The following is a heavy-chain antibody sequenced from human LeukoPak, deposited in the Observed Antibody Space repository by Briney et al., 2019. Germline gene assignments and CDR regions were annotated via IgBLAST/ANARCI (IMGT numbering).Heavy chain of an antibody. V-gene: IGHV4-4*07. D-gene: IGHD4-11*01. Sequence: SETLSLTCTVSGGSISSYYWSWIRQPAGKRLEWIGRIHTSGSTNYNPSLKSRVTMSVDTSKNQFSLKLSSVTAADTAVYYCARHDYSNYPVFNYWGRGTLVTVSS. CDR1: GGSISSYY. CDR2: IHTSGST. J-gene: IGHJ4*02. CDR3: ARHDYSNYPVFNY.